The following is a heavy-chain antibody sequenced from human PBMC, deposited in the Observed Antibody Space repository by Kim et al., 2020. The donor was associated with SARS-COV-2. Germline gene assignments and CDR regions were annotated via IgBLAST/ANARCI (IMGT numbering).Heavy chain of an antibody. CDR1: GGSISSSSYY. Sequence: SETLSLTCTVSGGSISSSSYYWGWIRQPPGKGLEWIGSIYYSGSTYYNPSLKSRVTISVDTSKNQFSLKLSSVTAADTAVYYCARRASPIRWPIPDYYYYYMDVWGKGTTVTVSS. V-gene: IGHV4-39*01. CDR3: ARRASPIRWPIPDYYYYYMDV. J-gene: IGHJ6*03. D-gene: IGHD4-17*01. CDR2: IYYSGST.